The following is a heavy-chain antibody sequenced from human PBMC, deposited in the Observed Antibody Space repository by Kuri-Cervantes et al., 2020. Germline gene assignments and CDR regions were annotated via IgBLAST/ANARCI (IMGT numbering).Heavy chain of an antibody. V-gene: IGHV4-34*01. CDR3: ARGVRAPPYYYGSGSYCYFDY. CDR2: INHSGST. D-gene: IGHD3-10*01. Sequence: ESLKISCAVYGGSFSGYYWSWIRQPPGKGLEWIGEINHSGSTNYNPSLKSRVTISVDTSKNQFSLKLSSVTAADTAVYYCARGVRAPPYYYGSGSYCYFDYWGQGTLVTVSS. J-gene: IGHJ4*02. CDR1: GGSFSGYY.